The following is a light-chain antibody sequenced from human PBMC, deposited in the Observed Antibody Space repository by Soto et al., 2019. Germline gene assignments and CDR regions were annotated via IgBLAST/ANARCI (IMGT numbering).Light chain of an antibody. CDR2: GAS. CDR3: QQYDKWPPHT. CDR1: QSFRSS. J-gene: IGKJ2*01. Sequence: EIVLTQSPATLSVSPGDRATLSCRASQSFRSSLAWYQHKPGQAPRLLIYGASTRAAGVPARFSGSGSGTEFTLTISSLQSEDFAVYYCQQYDKWPPHTFGQGTKLEIK. V-gene: IGKV3-15*01.